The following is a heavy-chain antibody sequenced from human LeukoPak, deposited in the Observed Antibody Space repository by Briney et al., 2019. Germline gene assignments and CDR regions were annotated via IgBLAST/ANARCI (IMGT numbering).Heavy chain of an antibody. CDR2: IYHSGGT. J-gene: IGHJ4*02. D-gene: IGHD4-17*01. V-gene: IGHV4-38-2*02. CDR3: ASTITVTTDY. Sequence: SETLSLTCTVSGYSISSGHYWGWIRQPPGKGLEWIGSIYHSGGTYYNPSLKSRVTISVDTSKNQFSLKLTSVAAADTAVYYCASTITVTTDYWGQGTLVTVSS. CDR1: GYSISSGHY.